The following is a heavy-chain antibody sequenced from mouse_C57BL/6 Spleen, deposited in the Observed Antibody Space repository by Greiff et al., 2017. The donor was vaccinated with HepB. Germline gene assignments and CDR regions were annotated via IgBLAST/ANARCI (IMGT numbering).Heavy chain of an antibody. V-gene: IGHV14-4*01. J-gene: IGHJ1*03. D-gene: IGHD1-1*01. Sequence: DVQLQESGAELVRPGASVKLSCTASGFNIKDDYMHWVKQRPEQGLEWIGWIDPENGDTEYASKFQGKATITADTSSTTAYLQLSSLTSEDTAVYYCTRGYGSAGYFDVWGTGTTVTVSS. CDR2: IDPENGDT. CDR3: TRGYGSAGYFDV. CDR1: GFNIKDDY.